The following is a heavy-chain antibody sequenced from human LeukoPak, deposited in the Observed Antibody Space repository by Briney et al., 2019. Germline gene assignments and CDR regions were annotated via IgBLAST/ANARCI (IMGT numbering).Heavy chain of an antibody. V-gene: IGHV3-9*01. CDR3: ARSVELVRGYFDF. CDR2: ISWNSDSK. D-gene: IGHD1-1*01. CDR1: GFIFDDYS. Sequence: PGGSLRLSCAASGFIFDDYSMHWVRQAPEKGLEWVSGISWNSDSKDYADSVKGRFTISRDNAKNSLFLQVNSLRTEDTALYYCARSVELVRGYFDFWGLGTLVTVSS. J-gene: IGHJ4*02.